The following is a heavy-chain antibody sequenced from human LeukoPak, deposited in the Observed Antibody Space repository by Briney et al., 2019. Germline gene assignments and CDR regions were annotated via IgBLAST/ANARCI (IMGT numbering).Heavy chain of an antibody. Sequence: ASVKVSCKASGYTFANYAVNWLRQAPGQRLEWMGWINAGNGDTKFSQNYQARVTITRDASASTAYMELSSLTSEDTAVYFCARGLWSAHRREYYFDSWGQGTLVTVSS. D-gene: IGHD3-3*01. CDR2: INAGNGDT. V-gene: IGHV1-3*01. CDR3: ARGLWSAHRREYYFDS. J-gene: IGHJ4*02. CDR1: GYTFANYA.